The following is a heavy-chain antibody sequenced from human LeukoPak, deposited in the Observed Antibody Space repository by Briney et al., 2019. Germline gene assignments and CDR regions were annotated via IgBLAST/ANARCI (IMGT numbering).Heavy chain of an antibody. V-gene: IGHV3-7*01. J-gene: IGHJ4*02. CDR3: ARDGCGYCRGGSCYLYDY. Sequence: GGSLRLSCAASGFTFSSYWMSWVRQAPGKGLEWVANIKQDGSEKYYVDSVKGRFTISRDNAKNSLYLQMNSLRAEDTAVYYCARDGCGYCRGGSCYLYDYWGQGTLVTVSS. D-gene: IGHD2-15*01. CDR1: GFTFSSYW. CDR2: IKQDGSEK.